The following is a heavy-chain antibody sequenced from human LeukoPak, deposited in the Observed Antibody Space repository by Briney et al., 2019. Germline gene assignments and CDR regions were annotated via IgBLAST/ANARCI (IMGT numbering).Heavy chain of an antibody. CDR1: GGSISSSSYY. J-gene: IGHJ5*02. Sequence: SETLSLTCIVSGGSISSSSYYWGWIRQPPGKGLEWIGSIYYSGSTYYNPSLKSRVTISVDTSKNQFYLKLSSVTAADTAVYYWGIRPYGVNGFDPWGQGTLVTVSS. CDR2: IYYSGST. V-gene: IGHV4-39*01. D-gene: IGHD3-10*01. CDR3: GIRPYGVNGFDP.